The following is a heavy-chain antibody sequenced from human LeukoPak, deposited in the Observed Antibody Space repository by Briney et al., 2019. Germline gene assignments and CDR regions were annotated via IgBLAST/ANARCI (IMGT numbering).Heavy chain of an antibody. Sequence: ASVKVSCKVSGYTLTELSMHWVRQAPGKGLEWMGGFDPEDGETIYAQKFLGRVTMTEDTSTDTAYMELSSLRSEDTAVYYCATPRCSSTSCYGNWFDPWGQGTLVTVSS. CDR3: ATPRCSSTSCYGNWFDP. V-gene: IGHV1-24*01. J-gene: IGHJ5*02. CDR2: FDPEDGET. D-gene: IGHD2-2*01. CDR1: GYTLTELS.